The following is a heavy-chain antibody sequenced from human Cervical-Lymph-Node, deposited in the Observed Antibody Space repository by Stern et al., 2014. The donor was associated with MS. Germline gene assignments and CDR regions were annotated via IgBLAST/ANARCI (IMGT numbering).Heavy chain of an antibody. CDR2: LDARGTII. J-gene: IGHJ5*02. CDR3: ARTHYDFRSGYYGWFDP. Sequence: VQLVESGGGLVKPGESLRLSCAASGFTFSDYYMSWLRQAPGKGLEWVSYLDARGTIIYYADSVKGRFTISRDNSNDSLYLQLNSLSAEDTAVYYCARTHYDFRSGYYGWFDPWGQGTLVTVSS. CDR1: GFTFSDYY. D-gene: IGHD3-3*01. V-gene: IGHV3-11*01.